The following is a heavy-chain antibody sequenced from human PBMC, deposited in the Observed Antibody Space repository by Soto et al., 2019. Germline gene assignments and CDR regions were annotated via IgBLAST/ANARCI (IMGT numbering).Heavy chain of an antibody. CDR2: IYYSGST. Sequence: QVQLQESGPGLVKPSQTLSLTCTVSGGSISSGGYYWSWIRQHPGKGLEWIGYIYYSGSTYYNPSIKSRVTISVNTSKNQFSLKLSSVTAADTAVYYCARARAAAVTSGYFDYWGQGTLVTVSS. J-gene: IGHJ4*02. CDR3: ARARAAAVTSGYFDY. V-gene: IGHV4-31*03. D-gene: IGHD6-13*01. CDR1: GGSISSGGYY.